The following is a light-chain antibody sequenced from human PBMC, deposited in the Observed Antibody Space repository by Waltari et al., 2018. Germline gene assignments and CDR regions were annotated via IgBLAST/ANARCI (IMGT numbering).Light chain of an antibody. J-gene: IGLJ2*01. V-gene: IGLV3-19*01. CDR1: SLRSQY. CDR2: GKD. Sequence: SSELTQDPAVSVALGQTVTITCQGDSLRSQYASRYQQKPGQAPGLVISGKDNRPSGVPARSSGSNSGITASLHITGAQSEDEADYYCNSRDSSGDHLIFGGGTRLTVL. CDR3: NSRDSSGDHLI.